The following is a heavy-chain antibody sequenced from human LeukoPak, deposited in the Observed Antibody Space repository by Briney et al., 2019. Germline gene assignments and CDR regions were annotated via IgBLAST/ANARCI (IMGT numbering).Heavy chain of an antibody. CDR1: GFTFDDYG. CDR2: INWNGGST. J-gene: IGHJ4*02. CDR3: AKDRGYTYGWSFDY. Sequence: GGSLRLSCAASGFTFDDYGMNGVPHAPGKGLEWVSGINWNGGSTGYTDSVTGRFTISRDNAQNSLYLQINSLRGEDTALYYCAKDRGYTYGWSFDYWGEGALFTVSS. V-gene: IGHV3-20*04. D-gene: IGHD5-18*01.